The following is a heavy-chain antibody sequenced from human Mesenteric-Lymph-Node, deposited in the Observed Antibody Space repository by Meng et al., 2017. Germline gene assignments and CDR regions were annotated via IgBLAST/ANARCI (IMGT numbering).Heavy chain of an antibody. V-gene: IGHV3-21*01. D-gene: IGHD3-22*01. CDR2: ISSSSSYI. J-gene: IGHJ4*02. CDR3: ARDLRVYYDSSGYYPY. CDR1: GFTFSSYS. Sequence: GESLKISCAASGFTFSSYSMNWVRQAPGKGLEWVSSISSSSSYIYYADSVKGRFTISRDNAKNSLYLQMNSLRAEDTAVYYCARDLRVYYDSSGYYPYWGQGTLVTVSS.